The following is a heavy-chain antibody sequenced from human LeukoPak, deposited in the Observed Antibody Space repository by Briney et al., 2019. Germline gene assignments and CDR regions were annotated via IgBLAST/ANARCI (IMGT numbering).Heavy chain of an antibody. V-gene: IGHV4-39*01. CDR1: GDSVTSSSYC. CDR2: IYHSGSS. CDR3: VRHRSGQDWLDP. D-gene: IGHD1-26*01. J-gene: IGHJ5*02. Sequence: PSETLSLTCTVAGDSVTSSSYCWGWIRQPPGKGLEWIGCIYHSGSSYYNSSLNSRVTISVDTSKNEFSLRLKSVTATDTALYYCVRHRSGQDWLDPWGQGTLVTVSS.